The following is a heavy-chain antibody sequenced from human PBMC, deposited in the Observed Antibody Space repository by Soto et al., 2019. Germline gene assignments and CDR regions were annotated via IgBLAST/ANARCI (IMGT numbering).Heavy chain of an antibody. CDR3: ARETKRSYYDSSGYYGY. V-gene: IGHV3-11*06. Sequence: GGSLRLSCAASGFTFSDYYMSWIRQAPGKGLEWVSYISTRSSYTNYAEYVKGRITISRDNSKNTLYLQMNSLRAEDTAVYYFARETKRSYYDSSGYYGYWGQGTLVTVSS. CDR2: ISTRSSYT. J-gene: IGHJ4*02. CDR1: GFTFSDYY. D-gene: IGHD3-22*01.